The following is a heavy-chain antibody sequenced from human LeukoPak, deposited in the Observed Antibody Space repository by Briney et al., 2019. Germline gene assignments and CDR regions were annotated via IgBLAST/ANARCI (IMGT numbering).Heavy chain of an antibody. CDR1: AYTFITYD. CDR3: VRAAQEDRDPLTGLQTASWFDP. J-gene: IGHJ5*02. D-gene: IGHD3-9*01. CDR2: INPNCGNT. V-gene: IGHV1-8*01. Sequence: ASVKVSCKASAYTFITYDINWVRQAAGQGPEWMGWINPNCGNTGYAQKFQGRVHLTRNTSISTAYMELSSLNSDDTAIYYCVRAAQEDRDPLTGLQTASWFDPWGQGTLVTVSS.